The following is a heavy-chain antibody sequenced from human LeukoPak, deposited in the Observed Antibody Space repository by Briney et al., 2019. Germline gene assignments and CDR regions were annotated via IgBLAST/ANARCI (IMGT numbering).Heavy chain of an antibody. D-gene: IGHD1-26*01. CDR2: IYYSGST. J-gene: IGHJ4*02. V-gene: IGHV4-59*01. CDR3: ARVGSGSYYGYFDY. CDR1: GGSISSYY. Sequence: SETLSLTCTVSGGSISSYYWTWIRQPPGKGLEWIGYIYYSGSTNYNPSLKSRVTISVDTSKNQFSPKLSSVTAADTAVYYCARVGSGSYYGYFDYWGQGTLVTVSS.